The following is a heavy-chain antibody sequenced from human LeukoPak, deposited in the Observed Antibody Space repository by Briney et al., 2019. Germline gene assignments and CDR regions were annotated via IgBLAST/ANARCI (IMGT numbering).Heavy chain of an antibody. CDR3: ARGGQWEPPDC. V-gene: IGHV1-18*01. J-gene: IGHJ4*02. CDR2: ISASNGYT. CDR1: GYTFASYD. Sequence: ASVKVSCKASGYTFASYDISWVRQAPGQGLEWMGWISASNGYTNYAQNLQGRVAMTTDTSTSTAYMELRSLRSDDTAVYYCARGGQWEPPDCWGQGTLVTVSS. D-gene: IGHD1-26*01.